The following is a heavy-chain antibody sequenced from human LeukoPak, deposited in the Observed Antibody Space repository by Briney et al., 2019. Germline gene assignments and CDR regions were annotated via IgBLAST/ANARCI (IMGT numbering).Heavy chain of an antibody. Sequence: SETLSLTCTVSGVSISSYYWSWIRQPPGKGLEWIGYICYTGSTHYNPSLKSRVTISVDTSKNQFSLRLSSVTAADTAVYYCARTHTISYDSSGYYLLPAYWGQGTLVTVSS. CDR3: ARTHTISYDSSGYYLLPAY. J-gene: IGHJ4*02. V-gene: IGHV4-59*01. CDR2: ICYTGST. CDR1: GVSISSYY. D-gene: IGHD3-22*01.